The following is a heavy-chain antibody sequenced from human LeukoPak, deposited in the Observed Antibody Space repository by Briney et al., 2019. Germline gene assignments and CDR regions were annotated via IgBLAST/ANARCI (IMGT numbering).Heavy chain of an antibody. V-gene: IGHV3-48*03. CDR1: GFTFSSYE. Sequence: GGSLRLSCAASGFTFSSYEMNWVRQAPGKGLEWVSFISSSGSTIYYADSVNGRFTIARDNAKNSLYLQMNSLRDEDTAVYHCARDKSGNYLIDYWGQGSLVTVSS. CDR3: ARDKSGNYLIDY. D-gene: IGHD1-26*01. CDR2: ISSSGSTI. J-gene: IGHJ4*02.